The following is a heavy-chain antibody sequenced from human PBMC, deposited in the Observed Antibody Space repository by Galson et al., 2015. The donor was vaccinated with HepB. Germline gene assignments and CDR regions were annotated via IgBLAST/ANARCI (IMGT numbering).Heavy chain of an antibody. V-gene: IGHV1-46*01. CDR1: GYTFTSYY. CDR2: INPSGGST. J-gene: IGHJ6*02. CDR3: AREEAGMGTDYYYYYGMDV. Sequence: SVKVSCKVSGYTFTSYYMHWVRQAPGQGLGWMGIINPSGGSTSYAQKFQGRVTMTRDTSTSTVYMELSSLGSEDTAVYYCAREEAGMGTDYYYYYGMDVWGQGTTVTVSS. D-gene: IGHD6-19*01.